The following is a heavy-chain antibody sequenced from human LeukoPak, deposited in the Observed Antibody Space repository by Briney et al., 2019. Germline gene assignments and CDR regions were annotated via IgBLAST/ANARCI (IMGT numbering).Heavy chain of an antibody. J-gene: IGHJ4*02. CDR2: ILYDGSNK. CDR1: GFSFSSYG. D-gene: IGHD5-12*01. V-gene: IGHV3-30*18. Sequence: GGSLRLSCAASGFSFSSYGMHWARQAPGKGLEWVAVILYDGSNKYYALSVKGRFTISRDNSKNTLYLQMSSLRAEDTAVYYCAKDLEATTRGFDYWGQGSRVTVSS. CDR3: AKDLEATTRGFDY.